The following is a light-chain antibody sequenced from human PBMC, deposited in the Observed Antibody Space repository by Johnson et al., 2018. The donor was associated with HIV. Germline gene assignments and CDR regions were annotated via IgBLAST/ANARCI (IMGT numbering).Light chain of an antibody. V-gene: IGLV1-51*02. Sequence: QSVLTQPPSVSAAPGQKVTISCSGNTCDIGNNYVSWYQQFPGAAPKLLIYEDNKRPSGIPDRFSGSKSGTSATLGITGLQTGDEADYYCGTWDSSLSAGGYVFGTGTKVTVL. CDR1: TCDIGNNY. CDR3: GTWDSSLSAGGYV. CDR2: EDN. J-gene: IGLJ1*01.